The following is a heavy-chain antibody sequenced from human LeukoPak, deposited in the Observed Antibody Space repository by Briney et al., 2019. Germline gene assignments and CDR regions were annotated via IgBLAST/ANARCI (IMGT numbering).Heavy chain of an antibody. D-gene: IGHD3-22*01. CDR3: AKYYYDSSGYYIFFDY. J-gene: IGHJ4*02. CDR1: GFTFRSYA. V-gene: IGHV3-23*01. Sequence: GGSLRLSCAASGFTFRSYAMSWVRQAPGKGLEWGAAISGSGGSTYYADSVKGRFTISRDNSKNTLYLQMNSLRAEDTAVYYCAKYYYDSSGYYIFFDYWGQGPLVTVSS. CDR2: ISGSGGST.